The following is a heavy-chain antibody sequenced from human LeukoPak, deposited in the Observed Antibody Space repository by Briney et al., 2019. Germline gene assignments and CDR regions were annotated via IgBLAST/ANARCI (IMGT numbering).Heavy chain of an antibody. V-gene: IGHV3-48*01. J-gene: IGHJ4*02. CDR1: GFTFSSYG. CDR3: ARYYGGNSACDY. D-gene: IGHD4-23*01. CDR2: ISSSSSSI. Sequence: GGSLRLSCAASGFTFSSYGMTWVRQAPGKGLEWVSFISSSSSSIYYADSVKGRFTISRDNAKNSLYLEVNSLRAEDTAVYYCARYYGGNSACDYWGQGTLVTVSS.